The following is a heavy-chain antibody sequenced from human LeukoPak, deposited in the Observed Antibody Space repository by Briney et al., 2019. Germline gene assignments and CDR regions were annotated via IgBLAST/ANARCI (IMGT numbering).Heavy chain of an antibody. J-gene: IGHJ6*03. CDR3: ARAPPHNYYGSGSYYRTYYYYMDV. V-gene: IGHV3-7*01. D-gene: IGHD3-10*01. CDR1: GFTFSSYW. Sequence: GGSLRLSCAASGFTFSSYWMSWVRQAPGKGLEWVANIKQDGSEKYYVDSVKGRFTISRDNAKNSLYLQMNSLRAEDTAVYYCARAPPHNYYGSGSYYRTYYYYMDVWGKGTTVTISS. CDR2: IKQDGSEK.